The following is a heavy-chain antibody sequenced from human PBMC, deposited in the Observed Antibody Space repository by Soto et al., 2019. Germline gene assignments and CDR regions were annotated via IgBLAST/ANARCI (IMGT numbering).Heavy chain of an antibody. CDR3: ARERTRGFEP. J-gene: IGHJ5*02. CDR1: GYTFTSYD. CDR2: MNANSGNT. Sequence: QVQLVQSGAEVKKPGASVKVSCKASGYTFTSYDINWVRQATGQGLEWMGWMNANSGNTAYAQKFMGRVNTNRNTSISTAYMELSSLRSEDTAVYYCARERTRGFEPWGQGTLVTVSS. V-gene: IGHV1-8*01.